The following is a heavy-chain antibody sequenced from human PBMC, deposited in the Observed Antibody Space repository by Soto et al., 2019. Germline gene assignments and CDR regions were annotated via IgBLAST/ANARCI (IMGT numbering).Heavy chain of an antibody. CDR1: GFTFSSYG. D-gene: IGHD4-17*01. Sequence: QVQLVESGGGVVQPGRSLRLSCAASGFTFSSYGMHWVRQAPGKGLEWVAVIWYDGSNKYYADSVKGRFTISRDNSKNTLYLQMNSLGAEDTAVYYCARGTTVTTRLGWYFDLWGRGTLVTVSS. CDR3: ARGTTVTTRLGWYFDL. J-gene: IGHJ2*01. CDR2: IWYDGSNK. V-gene: IGHV3-33*01.